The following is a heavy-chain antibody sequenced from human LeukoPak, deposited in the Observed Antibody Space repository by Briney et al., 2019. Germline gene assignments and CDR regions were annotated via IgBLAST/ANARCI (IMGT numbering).Heavy chain of an antibody. Sequence: PGGSLRLSCAASGFTVSSNSMTWVRQAPGKGLEWVSSIYSGGSTYYADSVKGRFTISRDDSQKTLYLQMNSLRADDTAVYYCARRGSSGWHHDYWGQGTLVTVSS. J-gene: IGHJ4*02. CDR1: GFTVSSNS. D-gene: IGHD6-19*01. CDR2: IYSGGST. CDR3: ARRGSSGWHHDY. V-gene: IGHV3-53*01.